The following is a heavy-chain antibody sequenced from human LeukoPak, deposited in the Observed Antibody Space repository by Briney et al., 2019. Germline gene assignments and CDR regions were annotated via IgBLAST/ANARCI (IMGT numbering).Heavy chain of an antibody. J-gene: IGHJ3*02. V-gene: IGHV3-15*01. CDR1: GLTFSNAW. CDR2: IRSKTDGGTT. D-gene: IGHD3-10*01. Sequence: GGSLRLSCAASGLTFSNAWMSWVRQAPGKGLEWVGRIRSKTDGGTTDYAAPVKGRFTISRDDSKNTLYLQMNSLETEDTAVYYCITDITMIRGVIITIHAFDIWGQGTMVTVSS. CDR3: ITDITMIRGVIITIHAFDI.